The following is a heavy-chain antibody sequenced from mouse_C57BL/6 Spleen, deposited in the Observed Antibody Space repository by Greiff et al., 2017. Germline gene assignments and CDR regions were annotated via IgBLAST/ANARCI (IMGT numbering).Heavy chain of an antibody. V-gene: IGHV5-4*03. Sequence: DVKLVESGGGLVKPGGSLKLSCAASGFTFSSYAMSWVRQTPEKRLEWVATISDGGSYTYYPDNVKGRFTISRDNAKNNLYLQMSHLKSEDTAMYCCARGGLGRGYFDYWGQGTTLTVSS. CDR3: ARGGLGRGYFDY. D-gene: IGHD4-1*01. CDR1: GFTFSSYA. J-gene: IGHJ2*01. CDR2: ISDGGSYT.